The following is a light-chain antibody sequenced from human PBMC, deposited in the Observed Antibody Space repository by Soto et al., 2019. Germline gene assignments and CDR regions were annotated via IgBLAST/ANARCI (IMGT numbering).Light chain of an antibody. CDR3: QQSYSTPLT. Sequence: DIQMTQSPSSLSASVGDRVTITCRASQSISNSLNWCQQKPGKAPNLLIFAASTLQSGVPSRFSGSGSGTDFALTISSLQPEDFATYYCQQSYSTPLTFGGGTKVEI. CDR2: AAS. V-gene: IGKV1-39*01. CDR1: QSISNS. J-gene: IGKJ4*01.